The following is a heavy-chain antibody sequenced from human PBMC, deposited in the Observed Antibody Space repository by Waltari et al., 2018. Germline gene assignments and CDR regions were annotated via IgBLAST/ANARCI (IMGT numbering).Heavy chain of an antibody. CDR1: GFPFSSFA. CDR2: ISYDGSNK. J-gene: IGHJ4*02. CDR3: ARGAAAAFDY. Sequence: QVQLVESGGGVVQPGRSLRLSCAASGFPFSSFAMQWVRKAPGKGLDWVAVISYDGSNKYYADSVKGRFTISRDNSKNTLDLQMNSLRAEDTAVYYCARGAAAAFDYWGQGTLVTVSS. D-gene: IGHD6-13*01. V-gene: IGHV3-30-3*01.